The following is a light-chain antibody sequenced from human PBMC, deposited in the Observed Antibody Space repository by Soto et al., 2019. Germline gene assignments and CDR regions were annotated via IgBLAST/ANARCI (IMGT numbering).Light chain of an antibody. CDR3: QQYNNWP. CDR1: QSVSSN. J-gene: IGKJ4*01. V-gene: IGKV3-15*01. Sequence: EIVMTQSPATLSVSPWERATLSCRASQSVSSNLAWYQQKPGQAPRLLIYGASTRATGIPARFSGSGSGTEFTLTISSLQSEDFAVYYCQQYNNWPFGGGTKVEIK. CDR2: GAS.